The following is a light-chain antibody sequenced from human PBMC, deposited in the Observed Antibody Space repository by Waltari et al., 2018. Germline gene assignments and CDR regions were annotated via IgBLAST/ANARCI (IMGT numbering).Light chain of an antibody. CDR3: QQHDNLPIFT. CDR2: AES. V-gene: IGKV1-39*01. Sequence: DIQMTQSPSSLSASVGDRVTITCRASQSISSYLNWYQQKPGKAPKLLIYAESSLQSGVPSRFSGSGSGTDFTLTISSLQPEDFATYYCQQHDNLPIFTFGPGTKVDLK. CDR1: QSISSY. J-gene: IGKJ3*01.